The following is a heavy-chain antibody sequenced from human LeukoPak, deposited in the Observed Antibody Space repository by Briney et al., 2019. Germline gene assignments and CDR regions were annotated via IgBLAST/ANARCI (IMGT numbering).Heavy chain of an antibody. V-gene: IGHV3-21*01. D-gene: IGHD2-2*01. CDR2: ISSSSSYI. CDR3: ASFQSRD. Sequence: PGRSLRLSCTASGFTFGDYAMSWFRQAPGKGLEWVSSISSSSSYIYYADSVRGRFTISGDNAKNSLYLQMNSLRAEDTAVYYCASFQSRDWGQGTLVTVSS. J-gene: IGHJ4*02. CDR1: GFTFGDYA.